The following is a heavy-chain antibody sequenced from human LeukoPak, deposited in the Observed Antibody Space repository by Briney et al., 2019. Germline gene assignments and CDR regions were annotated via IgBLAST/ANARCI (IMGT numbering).Heavy chain of an antibody. CDR2: INHSGRT. V-gene: IGHV4-34*01. D-gene: IGHD3-9*01. CDR3: ARAIRYFGYYYYYMDV. Sequence: GSLRLSCAASGFTFSSYWMSWIRQPPGKGLEWIGEINHSGRTNYNPSLKSRVTISVDTSKNQFSLKLSSVTAADTAVYYCARAIRYFGYYYYYMDVWAKGTTVTISS. J-gene: IGHJ6*03. CDR1: GFTFSSYW.